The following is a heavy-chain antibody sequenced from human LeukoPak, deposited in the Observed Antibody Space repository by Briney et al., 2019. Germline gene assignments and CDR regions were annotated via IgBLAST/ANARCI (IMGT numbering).Heavy chain of an antibody. CDR3: VTENRIAAALDY. J-gene: IGHJ4*02. V-gene: IGHV1-24*01. D-gene: IGHD6-13*01. Sequence: ASVKVSCKVSGYTLTELSMHWVRQAPGKGLEWMGGFDPEDGETIYAQKFQGRVTMTEDTSTDTAYMELSSLRSEDTAVYYCVTENRIAAALDYWGQGTLVTVSS. CDR1: GYTLTELS. CDR2: FDPEDGET.